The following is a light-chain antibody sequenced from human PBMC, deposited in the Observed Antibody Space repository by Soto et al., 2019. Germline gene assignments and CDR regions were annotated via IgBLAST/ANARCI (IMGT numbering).Light chain of an antibody. CDR1: QSVSSN. Sequence: EIVMTQSPATLSVSAGERATLSCRASQSVSSNLAWYQQKPGQAPRLLIYGASSRATGIPDRFSGSGSGTDFNLTISRLEPEDFAVYYCQQYGSSPWTFGQGTKVDIK. CDR2: GAS. J-gene: IGKJ1*01. CDR3: QQYGSSPWT. V-gene: IGKV3-20*01.